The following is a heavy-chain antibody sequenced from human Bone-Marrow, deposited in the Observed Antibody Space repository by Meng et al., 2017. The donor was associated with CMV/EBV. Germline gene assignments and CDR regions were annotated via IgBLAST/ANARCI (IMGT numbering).Heavy chain of an antibody. V-gene: IGHV1-2*04. Sequence: FYIHWGRQAPGQGLEWMGWINPDSGGTNYAQKFQGWVTMTRDTSISTAYMELSRLRPDDTAVYYCATGRGYCSSTSCEHSSSPFDYWGQGTLVTVSS. CDR2: INPDSGGT. J-gene: IGHJ4*02. D-gene: IGHD2-2*01. CDR3: ATGRGYCSSTSCEHSSSPFDY. CDR1: FY.